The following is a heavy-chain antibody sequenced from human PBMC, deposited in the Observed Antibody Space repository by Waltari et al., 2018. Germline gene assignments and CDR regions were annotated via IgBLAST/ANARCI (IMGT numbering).Heavy chain of an antibody. CDR3: ARLVVVGATDAFDI. V-gene: IGHV4-39*01. Sequence: QLQLQESGPGLVKPSETLSLTCTVSGGSISSSRYYWGWIRQPPGKGLEWIGSIYYSGSTYYNPSLKSRVTISVDTSKNQFSLKLSSVTAADTAVYYCARLVVVGATDAFDIWGQGTMVTVSS. CDR2: IYYSGST. CDR1: GGSISSSRYY. D-gene: IGHD1-26*01. J-gene: IGHJ3*02.